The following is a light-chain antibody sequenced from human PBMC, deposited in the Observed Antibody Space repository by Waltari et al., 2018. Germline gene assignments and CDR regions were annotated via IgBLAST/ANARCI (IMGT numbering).Light chain of an antibody. CDR3: QQYNNWPIT. V-gene: IGKV3-15*01. CDR1: QSVGGN. CDR2: GAS. J-gene: IGKJ5*01. Sequence: EILMTQSPATPSVPPGERATLSCRASQSVGGNLAWYQQRPGRAPRLLIYGASARATGIPARFSGSGSGTEFTLTISSLQSEDFAVYYCQQYNNWPITFGQGTRLEIK.